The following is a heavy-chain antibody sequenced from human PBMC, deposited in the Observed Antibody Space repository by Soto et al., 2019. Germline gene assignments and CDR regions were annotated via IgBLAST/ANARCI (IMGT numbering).Heavy chain of an antibody. CDR1: GGSISSSSYY. Sequence: PSETLSLTCTVSGGSISSSSYYWGWIRQPPGKGLEWIGCIHYSGSTYYNPSLRSQVTPSVDTSKNQFSLKVSSVTAADTAVYYCARRLFTSTWPSYFDYWGQGTPVTVSS. CDR3: ARRLFTSTWPSYFDY. V-gene: IGHV4-39*01. D-gene: IGHD6-13*01. CDR2: IHYSGST. J-gene: IGHJ4*02.